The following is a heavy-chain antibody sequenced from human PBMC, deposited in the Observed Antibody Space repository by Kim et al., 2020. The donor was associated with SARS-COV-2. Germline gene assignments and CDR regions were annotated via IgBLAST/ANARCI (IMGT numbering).Heavy chain of an antibody. J-gene: IGHJ3*01. CDR1: GFTFDDYA. CDR2: ISWNSGAI. V-gene: IGHV3-9*01. D-gene: IGHD3-22*01. Sequence: SLRLSCAASGFTFDDYAMHWVRQAPGKGLEWVSGISWNSGAIGYADSVKGRFTVSRDNAKKSLYLQMSSLRPEDTAFYYCAKASGYFGAFDFRGQGTMVRVSS. CDR3: AKASGYFGAFDF.